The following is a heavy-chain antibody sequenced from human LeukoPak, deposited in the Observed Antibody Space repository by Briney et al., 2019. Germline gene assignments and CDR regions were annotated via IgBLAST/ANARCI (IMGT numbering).Heavy chain of an antibody. J-gene: IGHJ4*02. CDR2: INRDGSST. Sequence: GSLRLSCAASGFTFSSFWMHWVRQAPGKGLVWLSRINRDGSSTSYADSVKGRFTISRDNAKNTLYLQMNTLSAEDTAVYYCARPWKYSYGYFDSWGQGTLVTVSS. CDR3: ARPWKYSYGYFDS. V-gene: IGHV3-74*01. D-gene: IGHD5-18*01. CDR1: GFTFSSFW.